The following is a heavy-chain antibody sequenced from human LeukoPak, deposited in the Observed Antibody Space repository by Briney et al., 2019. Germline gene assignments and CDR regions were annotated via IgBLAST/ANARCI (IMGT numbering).Heavy chain of an antibody. Sequence: ASVKVSCKASGYTFTGYYIHWVRQAPGQGLEWMGWINPNSGDTNFVQKFQGRVTMTRDTCIRTAYMELSRLRSDDTAVYYCARDSLREDIVEQSCFDPWGQGTLVTVSS. CDR3: ARDSLREDIVEQSCFDP. V-gene: IGHV1-2*02. D-gene: IGHD5-12*01. J-gene: IGHJ5*02. CDR2: INPNSGDT. CDR1: GYTFTGYY.